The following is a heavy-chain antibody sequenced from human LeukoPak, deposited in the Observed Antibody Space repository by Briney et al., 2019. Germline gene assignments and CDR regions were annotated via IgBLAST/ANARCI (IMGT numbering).Heavy chain of an antibody. J-gene: IGHJ3*02. CDR1: GFTFSSSA. D-gene: IGHD5-24*01. CDR3: ARGRDGYNLVDAFDI. CDR2: ISGSGGST. Sequence: GGSLRLSCAASGFTFSSSAMSWVRQAPGKGLEWVSVISGSGGSTYYADSVKGRFTISRDNSKNTLYLQMNSLRAEDTAVYYCARGRDGYNLVDAFDIWGQGIMVTVSS. V-gene: IGHV3-23*01.